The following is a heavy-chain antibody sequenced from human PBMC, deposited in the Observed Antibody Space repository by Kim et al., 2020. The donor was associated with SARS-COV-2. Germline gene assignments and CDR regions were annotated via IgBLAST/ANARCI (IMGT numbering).Heavy chain of an antibody. CDR2: I. CDR3: AKFRVSGSGGDD. D-gene: IGHD3-10*01. V-gene: IGHV3-11*04. Sequence: INLADPEKGRFTLAKDNAKNSLYLQMNSLRVEDTAVYYCAKFRVSGSGGDDWGQGTLVTVSS. J-gene: IGHJ4*02.